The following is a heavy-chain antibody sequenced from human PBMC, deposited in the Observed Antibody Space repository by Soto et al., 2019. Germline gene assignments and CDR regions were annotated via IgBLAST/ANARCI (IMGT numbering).Heavy chain of an antibody. CDR2: IIPIFGTA. Sequence: GASVKVSCKASGGTFSSYAISWVRQAPGQGLEWMGGIIPIFGTANYAQKFQGRVTITADESTSTAYMGLSSLRSEDTAVYYCARDPAVVVAATFVGYYYYGMDVWGQGTTVTVSS. CDR1: GGTFSSYA. V-gene: IGHV1-69*13. J-gene: IGHJ6*02. CDR3: ARDPAVVVAATFVGYYYYGMDV. D-gene: IGHD2-15*01.